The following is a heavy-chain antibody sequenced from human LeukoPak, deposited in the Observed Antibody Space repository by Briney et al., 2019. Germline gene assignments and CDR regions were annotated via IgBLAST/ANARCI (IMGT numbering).Heavy chain of an antibody. CDR3: AKDGIAAAGPYWYFDL. V-gene: IGHV3-9*01. CDR1: GFTFDDYA. J-gene: IGHJ2*01. Sequence: GRSLRLSCAASGFTFDDYAMHWVRQAPGKGLEWVSGISWNSGSIGYADSVKGRFTISRDNAKNSLYLQMNSLRAEDTALYYCAKDGIAAAGPYWYFDLWGRGTLVTVSS. CDR2: ISWNSGSI. D-gene: IGHD6-13*01.